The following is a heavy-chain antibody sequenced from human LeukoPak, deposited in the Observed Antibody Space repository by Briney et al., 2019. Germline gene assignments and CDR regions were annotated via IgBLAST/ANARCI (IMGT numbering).Heavy chain of an antibody. CDR2: ISGSGGST. CDR1: GFAFSSYN. D-gene: IGHD6-19*01. CDR3: AKYSSGWYGSDAFDI. Sequence: PGGSLRLSCAASGFAFSSYNMNWVRQALGKGLEWVSAISGSGGSTYYADSVKGRFTISRDNSKNTLYLQMNSLRAEDTAVYYCAKYSSGWYGSDAFDIWGQGTMVTVSS. J-gene: IGHJ3*02. V-gene: IGHV3-23*01.